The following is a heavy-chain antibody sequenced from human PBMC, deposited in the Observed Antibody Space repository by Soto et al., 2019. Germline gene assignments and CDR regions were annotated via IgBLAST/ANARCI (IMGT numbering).Heavy chain of an antibody. CDR3: ASDPKALTAGDWYFDL. V-gene: IGHV1-18*01. J-gene: IGHJ2*01. CDR1: GYTFTSYG. Sequence: QVQLVQSGAEVKKPGASVKVSCKASGYTFTSYGISWVRQAPGQGLEWMGWISAYNGNTNYAQKLQGRVTMTTDTATSTAYMELRSLRSDDTAVYYCASDPKALTAGDWYFDLWGRGTLVTVSS. D-gene: IGHD1-20*01. CDR2: ISAYNGNT.